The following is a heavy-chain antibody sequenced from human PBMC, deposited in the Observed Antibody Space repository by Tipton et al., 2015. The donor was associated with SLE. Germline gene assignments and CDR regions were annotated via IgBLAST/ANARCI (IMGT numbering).Heavy chain of an antibody. V-gene: IGHV4-39*07. CDR1: GASVRSTSYH. J-gene: IGHJ4*02. CDR2: IYYDGST. CDR3: ARRHYSGPFDS. Sequence: TLSLTCFVSGASVRSTSYHWGWIRQPPGKGLEWIGNIYYDGSTYYNPSLKSRVSFSIDTSKHQFSLKLNSVTAADTAVYYCARRHYSGPFDSWGQGTLVTVSS. D-gene: IGHD5-12*01.